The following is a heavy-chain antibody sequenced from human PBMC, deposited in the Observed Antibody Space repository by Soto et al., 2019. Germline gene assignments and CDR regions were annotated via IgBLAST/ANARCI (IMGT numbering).Heavy chain of an antibody. CDR3: ARDQNSFDSSGYYDH. V-gene: IGHV1-18*04. D-gene: IGHD3-22*01. Sequence: QIQLVQSAAEVKKPGASVKVSCKTSGYTFVSYGISWVRQAPGQGLEWMGWISPYNGNTNFAQRFRGRVTLTTDTSTDIAYLDLGSLKSDDTAVYYCARDQNSFDSSGYYDHWGQGTLITVSS. CDR1: GYTFVSYG. CDR2: ISPYNGNT. J-gene: IGHJ5*02.